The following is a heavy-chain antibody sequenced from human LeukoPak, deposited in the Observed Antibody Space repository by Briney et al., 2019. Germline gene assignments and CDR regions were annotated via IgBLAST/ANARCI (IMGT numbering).Heavy chain of an antibody. D-gene: IGHD3-22*01. V-gene: IGHV4-39*01. CDR2: IYYSGST. CDR3: ARRGYDSSGYYYAY. CDR1: GGSISSSSYY. J-gene: IGHJ4*02. Sequence: SETLSLTCTVSGGSISSSSYYWGWLRQPPGTGLEWIGSIYYSGSTYYNPSLKSRVTISVDTSKNQFSLKLSSVTAVDTAVYYCARRGYDSSGYYYAYWGQGTLVTVSS.